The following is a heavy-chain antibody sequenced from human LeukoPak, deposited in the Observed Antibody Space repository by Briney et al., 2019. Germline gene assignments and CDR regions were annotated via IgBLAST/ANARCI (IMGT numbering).Heavy chain of an antibody. J-gene: IGHJ4*02. CDR3: ARLPTAILVIDY. Sequence: PSQTLSLTCTVSGGSISSGSYYWTWIRRPAGKGLEWIGRIYTSGSTNYNPSLKSRVSISGDTSKNQFSLKLSSVTAADTAVYYCARLPTAILVIDYWGQGTLVTVSS. V-gene: IGHV4-61*02. CDR1: GGSISSGSYY. CDR2: IYTSGST. D-gene: IGHD2-2*01.